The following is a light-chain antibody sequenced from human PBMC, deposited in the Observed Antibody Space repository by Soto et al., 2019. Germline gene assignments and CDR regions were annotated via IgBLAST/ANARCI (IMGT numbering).Light chain of an antibody. Sequence: EIVMTQSPATLSVSPGERATLSCRASQSVSSNLAWYQQRPGQAPRLLMYGASTRATGIPARFSGSGSGTEFTLTISSLQSEDFAVYYCQQYNNCPWTFGQGTKVEIK. CDR3: QQYNNCPWT. CDR1: QSVSSN. J-gene: IGKJ1*01. V-gene: IGKV3-15*01. CDR2: GAS.